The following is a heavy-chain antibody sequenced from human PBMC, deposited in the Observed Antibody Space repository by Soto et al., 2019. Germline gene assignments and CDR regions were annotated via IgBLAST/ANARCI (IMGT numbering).Heavy chain of an antibody. CDR3: ARVAEMGTVTKGFYYYMDV. Sequence: QVQLVQSGAEVKKPGSAVKVSCKASGSTFINYTISWVRQAPGQGLESLGRIIPILGVANYAQKFQGRATITGGKPTSTVDMEMSSLRSEDTAVYYCARVAEMGTVTKGFYYYMDVWGEGTTVTVSS. CDR1: GSTFINYT. V-gene: IGHV1-69*02. D-gene: IGHD4-17*01. CDR2: IIPILGVA. J-gene: IGHJ6*03.